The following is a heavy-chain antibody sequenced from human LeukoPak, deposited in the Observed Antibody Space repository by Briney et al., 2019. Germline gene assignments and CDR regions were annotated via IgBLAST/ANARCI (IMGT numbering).Heavy chain of an antibody. J-gene: IGHJ5*02. D-gene: IGHD2-2*02. Sequence: ASVKVSCKASGYTFTGYYIHWVRQAPGQGLEWMGWINPNSGGTNYAQKFRGRVTMTRDTSISTAYMELSRLRSDDTAMFYCARDLLGDIVVVPAAIGVDPWGQGTLVTVSS. CDR2: INPNSGGT. CDR1: GYTFTGYY. V-gene: IGHV1-2*02. CDR3: ARDLLGDIVVVPAAIGVDP.